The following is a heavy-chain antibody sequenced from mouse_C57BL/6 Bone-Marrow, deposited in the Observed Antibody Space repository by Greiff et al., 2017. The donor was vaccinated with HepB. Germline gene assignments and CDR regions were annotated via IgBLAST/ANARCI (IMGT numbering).Heavy chain of an antibody. D-gene: IGHD1-1*01. J-gene: IGHJ2*01. CDR2: ISDGGSYT. CDR3: ARDPYYYGSPYYFDY. CDR1: GFTFSSYA. Sequence: EVKLVESGGGLVKPGGSLKLSCAASGFTFSSYAMSWVRQTPEKRLEWVATISDGGSYTYYPDNVKGRFTISRDNAKNNLYLQMSHLKSEDTAMYYCARDPYYYGSPYYFDYWGQGTTLTVSS. V-gene: IGHV5-4*01.